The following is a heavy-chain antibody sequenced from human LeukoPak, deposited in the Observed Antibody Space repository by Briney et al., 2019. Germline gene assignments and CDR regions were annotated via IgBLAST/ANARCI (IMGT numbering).Heavy chain of an antibody. CDR1: GYTFTSCG. CDR3: ARDPLVGYGDPSGIDY. D-gene: IGHD4-17*01. Sequence: GASVKVSCKASGYTFTSCGISWVRQAPGQGLEWMGWISAYNGNTNYAQKLQGRVTMTTDTSTSTAYMELRSLRSDDTAVYYCARDPLVGYGDPSGIDYWGQGTLVTVSS. CDR2: ISAYNGNT. J-gene: IGHJ4*02. V-gene: IGHV1-18*01.